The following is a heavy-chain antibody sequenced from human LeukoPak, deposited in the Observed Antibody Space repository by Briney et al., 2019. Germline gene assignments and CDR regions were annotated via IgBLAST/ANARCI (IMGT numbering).Heavy chain of an antibody. CDR3: ARGGLAVAPFTFDY. V-gene: IGHV4-59*01. J-gene: IGHJ4*02. D-gene: IGHD6-19*01. CDR2: IYYSGST. Sequence: PSETLSLTCTVSGGSISSYYWSWIRQPPGKGLEWIGYIYYSGSTNYNPSLKSRVTISVDTSKNQFSLKLSSVTAADTAVYYCARGGLAVAPFTFDYWGQGTLVTVSS. CDR1: GGSISSYY.